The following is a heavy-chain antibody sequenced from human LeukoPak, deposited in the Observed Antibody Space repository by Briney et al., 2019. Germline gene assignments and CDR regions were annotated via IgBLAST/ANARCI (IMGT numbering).Heavy chain of an antibody. J-gene: IGHJ4*02. D-gene: IGHD6-19*01. CDR1: GFTFSSHS. V-gene: IGHV3-48*01. CDR3: ARGTVDGKAPY. CDR2: ISSSGSTI. Sequence: PGGSLRLSCAASGFTFSSHSMNWVRQAPGKGLEWVSYISSSGSTIYYADSVKGRFSISRDNAKNSLHLQMNSLRVEDTAVYYCARGTVDGKAPYWGQGTLVTVSS.